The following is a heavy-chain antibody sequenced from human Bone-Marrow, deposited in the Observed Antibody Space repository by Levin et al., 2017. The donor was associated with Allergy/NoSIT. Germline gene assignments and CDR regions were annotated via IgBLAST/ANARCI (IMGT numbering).Heavy chain of an antibody. CDR3: ARGPRSMVRGVIKKIDY. CDR1: GFTFSGYA. D-gene: IGHD3-10*01. V-gene: IGHV3-30-3*01. J-gene: IGHJ4*02. CDR2: ISYDGSNK. Sequence: GESLKISCAASGFTFSGYAMHWVRQAPGKGLEWLAVISYDGSNKFYGDSVKGRFTISRDNSKNTLYLQMNSLRAEDTAVYYCARGPRSMVRGVIKKIDYWGQGTLVTVSS.